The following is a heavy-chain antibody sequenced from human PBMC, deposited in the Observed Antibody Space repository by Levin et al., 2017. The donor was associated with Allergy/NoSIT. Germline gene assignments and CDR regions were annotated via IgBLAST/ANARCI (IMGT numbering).Heavy chain of an antibody. Sequence: SETLSLTCTVSGGSISSSSYYWGWIRQPPGKGLEWIGSIYYSGSTYYNPSLKSRVTISVDTSKNQFSLKLSSVTAADTAVYYCARSYCSSTSCYQWELQTNWFDPWGQGTLVTVSS. CDR3: ARSYCSSTSCYQWELQTNWFDP. D-gene: IGHD2-2*01. V-gene: IGHV4-39*01. J-gene: IGHJ5*02. CDR2: IYYSGST. CDR1: GGSISSSSYY.